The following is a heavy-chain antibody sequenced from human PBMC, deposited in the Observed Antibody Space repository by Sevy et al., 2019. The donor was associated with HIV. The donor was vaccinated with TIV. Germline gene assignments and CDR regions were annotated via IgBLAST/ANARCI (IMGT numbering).Heavy chain of an antibody. D-gene: IGHD5-18*01. CDR3: ARGTFSYGYWREFDY. V-gene: IGHV4-59*01. CDR1: GDSISNDD. J-gene: IGHJ4*02. Sequence: SETLSLTCTVSGDSISNDDWSWIRQPPGKGLEWIGYIYYSGSTNYNPSLKSRVTISLDTSKNQFSVKLSSVTAADTAVYYCARGTFSYGYWREFDYWGQGTLVTVSS. CDR2: IYYSGST.